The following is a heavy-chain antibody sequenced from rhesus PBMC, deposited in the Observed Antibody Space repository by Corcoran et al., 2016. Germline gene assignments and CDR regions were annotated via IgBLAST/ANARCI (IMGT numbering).Heavy chain of an antibody. CDR1: GYSISSGYD. Sequence: QVQLQESGPGVVKPSETLSLICAVSGYSISSGYDGSWIRQPPGKGLEWIGYIYGSSGSTNYNPSLKNRVTISKDTSKNQFSLKLSSVTAADTAVYYCARTSSWSDYFDYWGQGVLVTVSS. CDR3: ARTSSWSDYFDY. V-gene: IGHV4-76*01. CDR2: IYGSSGST. D-gene: IGHD6-13*01. J-gene: IGHJ4*01.